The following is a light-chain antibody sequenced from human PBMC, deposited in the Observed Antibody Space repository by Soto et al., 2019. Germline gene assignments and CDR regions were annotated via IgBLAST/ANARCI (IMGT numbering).Light chain of an antibody. V-gene: IGKV1-27*01. CDR3: RKSNTAPFT. CDR2: GAS. Sequence: DIQMTQSPSSLAASVGDRVTITCRASQAISNYLAWYQQKPGEVPKVLIYGASTLQSGVPSRFSGSGSGTNFPLTISGLQPDDVATYYCRKSNTAPFTFGPGTKVEIK. CDR1: QAISNY. J-gene: IGKJ3*01.